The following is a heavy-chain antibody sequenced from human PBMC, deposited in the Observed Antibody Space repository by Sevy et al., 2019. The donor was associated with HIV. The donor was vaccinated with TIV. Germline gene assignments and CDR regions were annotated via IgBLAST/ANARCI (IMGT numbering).Heavy chain of an antibody. D-gene: IGHD3-10*01. CDR2: ISSRSTYI. J-gene: IGHJ6*02. V-gene: IGHV3-21*01. CDR3: ARDRDDYASGRRHPYYYYLGMDV. CDR1: EFTFNDDF. Sequence: GGSLRLSCVGSEFTFNDDFMTWVRQAPGKGLEWVSSISSRSTYIYYANSVKGRFTISRDNAKNSMFLQMNSLRPEDTAVYYCARDRDDYASGRRHPYYYYLGMDVWGQGTTVTVSS.